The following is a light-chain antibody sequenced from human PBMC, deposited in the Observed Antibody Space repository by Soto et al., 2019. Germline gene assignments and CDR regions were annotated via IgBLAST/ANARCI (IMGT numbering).Light chain of an antibody. CDR2: LAS. V-gene: IGKV1-33*01. J-gene: IGKJ3*01. Sequence: DIQMTQSPSSLSASVGDRVTITCQASQDIDNYLNWYQQKPGKAPQLLIYLASNLETGVPSRFSGSGSGTDFTFTISSLQPEDIATYYCQQYDNIMFTFGPGTKVDIK. CDR3: QQYDNIMFT. CDR1: QDIDNY.